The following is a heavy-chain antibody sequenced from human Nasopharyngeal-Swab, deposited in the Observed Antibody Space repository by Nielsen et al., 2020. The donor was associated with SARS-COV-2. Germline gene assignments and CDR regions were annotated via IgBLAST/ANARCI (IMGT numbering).Heavy chain of an antibody. CDR3: ARVGGRTSPMGS. CDR2: IKQDGSEK. D-gene: IGHD3-10*01. Sequence: GGSLRLSCVASEFTFRDYWMSWVRQAPAKGLERVASIKQDGSEKNYVDSVKGRFTISRDNAKNSLFLQMDSLRTEDTAFYYCARVGGRTSPMGSWGQGTLVTVSS. V-gene: IGHV3-7*01. J-gene: IGHJ4*02. CDR1: EFTFRDYW.